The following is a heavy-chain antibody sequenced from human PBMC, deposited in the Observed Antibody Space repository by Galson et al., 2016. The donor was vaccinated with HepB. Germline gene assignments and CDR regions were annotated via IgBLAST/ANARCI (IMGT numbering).Heavy chain of an antibody. J-gene: IGHJ3*02. V-gene: IGHV3-23*01. CDR3: TRSYGQRLANDAFDI. D-gene: IGHD6-19*01. CDR1: GFTFRDYA. CDR2: VSGHGSNT. Sequence: LSCAGSGFTFRDYAMTWVRQAPGEGLEWVSGVSGHGSNTHYADSVKGRFTVSRDNSKNTVYLQMNSLRDEDTAVYYCTRSYGQRLANDAFDIWGQGTLVSVSS.